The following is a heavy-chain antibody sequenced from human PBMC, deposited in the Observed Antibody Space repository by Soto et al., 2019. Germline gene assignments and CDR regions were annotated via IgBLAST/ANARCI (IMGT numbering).Heavy chain of an antibody. Sequence: GGSLRLSCAASGFTFSSYGMHWVRQAPGKGLEWVAVISYDGSNKYYADSVKGRFTISRDNSKNTLYLQMNGLRAEDTAVYYCAKEGYYDSSGYYYEGDFYYYYGMDVWGQGTTVTVSS. J-gene: IGHJ6*02. CDR3: AKEGYYDSSGYYYEGDFYYYYGMDV. V-gene: IGHV3-30*18. CDR1: GFTFSSYG. D-gene: IGHD3-22*01. CDR2: ISYDGSNK.